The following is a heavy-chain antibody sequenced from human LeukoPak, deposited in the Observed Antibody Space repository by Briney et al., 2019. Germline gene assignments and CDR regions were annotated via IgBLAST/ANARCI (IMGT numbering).Heavy chain of an antibody. J-gene: IGHJ4*02. CDR3: ARSGPFDY. V-gene: IGHV3-11*01. D-gene: IGHD1-26*01. CDR2: ISSSGTAR. Sequence: PGGSLRLSCAGSGFTFSDYYMSWLRQTPGKGLEWLSYISSSGTARYNADSVKGRFTVSRDNAKSSLYLQMNSLTVEDTAVYYCARSGPFDYWGQGTLDTVSS. CDR1: GFTFSDYY.